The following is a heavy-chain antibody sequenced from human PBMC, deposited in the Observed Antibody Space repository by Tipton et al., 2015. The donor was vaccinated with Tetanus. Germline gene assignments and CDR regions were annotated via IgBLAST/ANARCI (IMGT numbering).Heavy chain of an antibody. D-gene: IGHD3-22*01. CDR1: GPSISSSGYY. CDR3: ARLWGYYYDSSGYPDY. CDR2: IYYTGNT. Sequence: TLSLTCNVSGPSISSSGYYWGWFRQPPGQGLEWIGDIYYTGNTNYNPSLRSRITMSVARPKNQFSLKLNSVTAADTAVYYCARLWGYYYDSSGYPDYWGQGTLVTVSS. J-gene: IGHJ4*02. V-gene: IGHV4-39*01.